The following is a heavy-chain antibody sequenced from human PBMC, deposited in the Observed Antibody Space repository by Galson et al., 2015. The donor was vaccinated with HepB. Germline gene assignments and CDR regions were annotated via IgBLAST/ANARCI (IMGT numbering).Heavy chain of an antibody. CDR2: ISSDGVDT. J-gene: IGHJ4*02. Sequence: SLRLSCAASGFSFGSYAMSWVRQAPGKGLECVSSISSDGVDTKDTDSVKDRFTISRDNSKNTLYLQMNSLRLEDTAIYYCARSGPYYSDHWGQGTLVTVSS. D-gene: IGHD1-1*01. CDR3: ARSGPYYSDH. V-gene: IGHV3-23*01. CDR1: GFSFGSYA.